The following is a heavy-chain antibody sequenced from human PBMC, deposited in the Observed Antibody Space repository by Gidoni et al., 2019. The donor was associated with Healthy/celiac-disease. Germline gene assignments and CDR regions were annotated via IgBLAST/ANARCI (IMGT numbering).Heavy chain of an antibody. CDR2: INSDGSST. D-gene: IGHD3-22*01. Sequence: EVQLVESGGGLVQPGGSLRLSCAASGFTFSSYWMHWVRQAPGKGLVWVSRINSDGSSTSYADSVKGRFTISRDNAKNTLYLQMNSLRAEDTAVYYCARDDYYYDSSGYYPLYYYYGMDVWGQGTTVTVSS. V-gene: IGHV3-74*01. CDR1: GFTFSSYW. CDR3: ARDDYYYDSSGYYPLYYYYGMDV. J-gene: IGHJ6*02.